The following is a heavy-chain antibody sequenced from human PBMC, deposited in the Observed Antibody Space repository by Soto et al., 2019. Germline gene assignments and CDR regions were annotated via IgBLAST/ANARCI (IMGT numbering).Heavy chain of an antibody. CDR2: IYYSGST. D-gene: IGHD2-2*01. V-gene: IGHV4-31*03. J-gene: IGHJ6*02. CDR1: GGSIISGGYY. Sequence: SETLSLTCTVSGGSIISGGYYWSLIRQHPGKGLEWIGYIYYSGSTYYNPSLKSRVTISVDTSKNQFSLKLSSVTAADTAVYYCARDSPKDIVVVPAARPYYYYGMDVWGQGTTVTVSS. CDR3: ARDSPKDIVVVPAARPYYYYGMDV.